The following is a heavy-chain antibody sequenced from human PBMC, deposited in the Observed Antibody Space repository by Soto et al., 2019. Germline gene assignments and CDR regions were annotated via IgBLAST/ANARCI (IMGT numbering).Heavy chain of an antibody. CDR1: GFTLSTYG. D-gene: IGHD5-18*01. CDR2: LWYDGSTK. V-gene: IGHV3-33*01. Sequence: GGSLRLSCVASGFTLSTYGMHWVRQAPGKGLEWVAVLWYDGSTKYYTDSVKGRFTISRDNSKNTLYLQMNSLRAEDKAVYYCSIDGSYGYCYIDYWGQGHLVTVSS. J-gene: IGHJ4*02. CDR3: SIDGSYGYCYIDY.